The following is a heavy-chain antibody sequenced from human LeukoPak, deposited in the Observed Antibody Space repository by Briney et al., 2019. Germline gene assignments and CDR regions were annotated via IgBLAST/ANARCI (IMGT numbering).Heavy chain of an antibody. CDR3: VIVAVGSAFDY. V-gene: IGHV3-64D*09. Sequence: GGSLRLSCSASGFTFTTYAMHWVRQAPGKGLEYVSAISGYGGATYYADSVKGRFTTSRDNSKNTLYLQMSSLRAEDTAVYYCVIVAVGSAFDYWGQGTLVTVSS. CDR2: ISGYGGAT. D-gene: IGHD1-26*01. J-gene: IGHJ4*02. CDR1: GFTFTTYA.